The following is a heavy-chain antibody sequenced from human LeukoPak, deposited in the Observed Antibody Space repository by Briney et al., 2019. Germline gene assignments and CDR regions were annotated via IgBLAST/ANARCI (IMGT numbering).Heavy chain of an antibody. CDR3: AKGRASGSYGGFDY. Sequence: PGGSLRLSCAASGFTFSSYGMSWVRQAPGKGLEWVSAISGSGGSTYYADSVKGRFTISRDNSKNTLYLQMNSLRAEDTAVYFCAKGRASGSYGGFDYWGQGTLVTVSS. J-gene: IGHJ4*02. CDR2: ISGSGGST. CDR1: GFTFSSYG. V-gene: IGHV3-23*01. D-gene: IGHD3-10*01.